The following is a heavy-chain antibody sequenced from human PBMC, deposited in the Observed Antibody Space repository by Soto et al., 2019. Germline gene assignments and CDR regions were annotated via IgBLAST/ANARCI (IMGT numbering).Heavy chain of an antibody. CDR3: VRGGSCTNGVCSVFDY. J-gene: IGHJ4*02. Sequence: SETLSLTCTVSGGSVIRVGYYWIWIRQHPGKGLEWIGYVTYSGNTYYNPSLESRVTMSADTSKNQFSLKLSSVTAADTAVYFCVRGGSCTNGVCSVFDYWGQGTLVTVSS. V-gene: IGHV4-31*03. CDR1: GGSVIRVGYY. D-gene: IGHD2-8*01. CDR2: VTYSGNT.